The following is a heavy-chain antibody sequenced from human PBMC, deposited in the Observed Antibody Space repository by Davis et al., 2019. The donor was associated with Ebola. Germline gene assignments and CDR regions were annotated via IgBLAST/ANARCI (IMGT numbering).Heavy chain of an antibody. CDR2: IRSKANSYAT. J-gene: IGHJ4*02. CDR1: GFTFSGSA. D-gene: IGHD6-19*01. CDR3: TLAVAGTPGDLDY. V-gene: IGHV3-73*01. Sequence: PGGSLRLSCAASGFTFSGSAMHWVRQASGKGLEWVGRIRSKANSYATAYAASVKGRFTISRDDSKNTAYLQMNSLKTEDTAVYYCTLAVAGTPGDLDYWGQGTLVTVSS.